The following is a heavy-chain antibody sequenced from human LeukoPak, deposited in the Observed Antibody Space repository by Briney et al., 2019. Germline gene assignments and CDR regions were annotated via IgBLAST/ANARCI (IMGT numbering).Heavy chain of an antibody. CDR2: ISSSGSII. D-gene: IGHD3-3*01. CDR3: ARTPRFLEWLMDV. V-gene: IGHV3-48*03. CDR1: GFRFSSYE. Sequence: GGSLRLSCAASGFRFSSYEMNWVRQAPGKGLEWVSHISSSGSIIFYADSVKGRFTISRDNAKNSLYLQMNSLRAEDTAVYYCARTPRFLEWLMDVWGKGTTVTVSS. J-gene: IGHJ6*04.